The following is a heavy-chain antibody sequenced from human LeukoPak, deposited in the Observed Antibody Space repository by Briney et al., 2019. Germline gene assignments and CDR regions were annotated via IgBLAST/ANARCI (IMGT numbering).Heavy chain of an antibody. V-gene: IGHV3-30*04. CDR1: GFTFSSYA. J-gene: IGHJ4*02. Sequence: GGSLRLSCAASGFTFSSYAMHWVRQAPGKGLEWVAVISYDGSNKYYADSVKGRFTISRDNSKNTLYLQMHSLRAEGTAVYYCAKDPLLTGYSDHFDYWGQGTLVAVSS. CDR3: AKDPLLTGYSDHFDY. CDR2: ISYDGSNK. D-gene: IGHD3-9*01.